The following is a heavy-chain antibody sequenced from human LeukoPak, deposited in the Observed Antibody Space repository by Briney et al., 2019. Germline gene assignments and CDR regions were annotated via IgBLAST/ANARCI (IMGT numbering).Heavy chain of an antibody. Sequence: GGSLRLSCAASGFTFSSYEMNWVRQAPGKGLEWVSYISSSGSTIYYADSVKGRFTISRDNAKNSLYLQMNSLRAEDTAVYYCARGGYYYGSGSYYNAVGYYYYGMDVWGQGTTVTVSS. J-gene: IGHJ6*02. V-gene: IGHV3-48*03. CDR1: GFTFSSYE. D-gene: IGHD3-10*01. CDR3: ARGGYYYGSGSYYNAVGYYYYGMDV. CDR2: ISSSGSTI.